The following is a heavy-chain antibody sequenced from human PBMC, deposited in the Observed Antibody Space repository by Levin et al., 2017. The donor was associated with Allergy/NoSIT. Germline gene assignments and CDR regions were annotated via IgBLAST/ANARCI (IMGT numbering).Heavy chain of an antibody. D-gene: IGHD6-19*01. CDR3: ARNAPFSLYYAYSSGWFGGFDY. CDR1: GGSISSSNW. V-gene: IGHV4-4*02. CDR2: IYHSGST. Sequence: SQTLSLTCAVSGGSISSSNWWSWVRQPPGKGLEWIGEIYHSGSTNYNPSLKSRVTISVDKSKNQFSLKLSSVTAADTAVYYCARNAPFSLYYAYSSGWFGGFDYWGQGTLVTVSS. J-gene: IGHJ4*02.